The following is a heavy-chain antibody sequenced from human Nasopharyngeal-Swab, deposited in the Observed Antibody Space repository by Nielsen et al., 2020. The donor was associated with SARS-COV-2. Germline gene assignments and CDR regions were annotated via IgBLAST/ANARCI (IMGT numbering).Heavy chain of an antibody. CDR2: IYYSGST. CDR3: ARGYPFFEYSSSYYFDY. V-gene: IGHV4-39*07. D-gene: IGHD6-6*01. J-gene: IGHJ4*02. Sequence: PGKGLEWIGSIYYSGSTDYNPSLKSRVTRSGDTSKNQVSLKLSSVTAADTAVYYCARGYPFFEYSSSYYFDYWGQGTLVTVSS.